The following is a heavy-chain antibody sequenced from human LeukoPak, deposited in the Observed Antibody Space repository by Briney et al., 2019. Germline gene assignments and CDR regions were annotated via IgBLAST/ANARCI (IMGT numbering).Heavy chain of an antibody. CDR3: ARDLGSVRNAFDI. V-gene: IGHV1-2*02. CDR2: INPNSGGT. D-gene: IGHD3-10*01. J-gene: IGHJ3*02. CDR1: GYTFTGYY. Sequence: ASVKVSCKASGYTFTGYYMHWVRQAPGQGLEWMGWINPNSGGTNYAQKFQGRVTMTRDTSISTAYMELSRLGSDDTAVYYCARDLGSVRNAFDIWGQGTMVTVSS.